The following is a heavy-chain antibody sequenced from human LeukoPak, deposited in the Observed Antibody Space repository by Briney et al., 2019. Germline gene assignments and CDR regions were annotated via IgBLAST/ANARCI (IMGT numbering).Heavy chain of an antibody. J-gene: IGHJ4*02. V-gene: IGHV3-23*01. CDR1: GFTFSSYA. CDR3: AREGGITVAGKFDS. D-gene: IGHD6-19*01. Sequence: GGSLRLSCAASGFTFSSYAMSWVRQAPGQGLQWVSAISGSGGSTYYADSVKGRFTISRDNSKNTLYLQMNSLRAEDTAVYYCAREGGITVAGKFDSWGQGTLVTVSS. CDR2: ISGSGGST.